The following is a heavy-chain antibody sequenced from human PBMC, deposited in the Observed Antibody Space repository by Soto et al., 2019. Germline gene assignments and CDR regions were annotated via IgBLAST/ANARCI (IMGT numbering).Heavy chain of an antibody. Sequence: GGSLRLSCAASGFTFSDYYIHWIRRTPGKGLEWISYISGNGEIIQYAASARGRFTISRDNAENSVYLEMDSLRAEDTALYYCARDVDADFRTDFDYWGRGTLVTVSS. J-gene: IGHJ4*02. CDR3: ARDVDADFRTDFDY. CDR1: GFTFSDYY. D-gene: IGHD4-17*01. V-gene: IGHV3-11*01. CDR2: ISGNGEII.